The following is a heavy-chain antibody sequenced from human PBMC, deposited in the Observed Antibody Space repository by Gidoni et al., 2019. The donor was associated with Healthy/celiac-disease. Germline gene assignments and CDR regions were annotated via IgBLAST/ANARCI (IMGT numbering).Heavy chain of an antibody. Sequence: QVQLVQSGAEVKKPGASVQVSFKPSGYPFTSYYMPWVRQAPGQGLEWMGIINPSGGSTSYAQKFQGRVTMTRDTSTSTVYMELSSLRSEDTAVYYCARSVYFWSGLGLDYWGQGTLVTVSS. D-gene: IGHD3-3*01. V-gene: IGHV1-46*01. CDR2: INPSGGST. CDR3: ARSVYFWSGLGLDY. J-gene: IGHJ4*02. CDR1: GYPFTSYY.